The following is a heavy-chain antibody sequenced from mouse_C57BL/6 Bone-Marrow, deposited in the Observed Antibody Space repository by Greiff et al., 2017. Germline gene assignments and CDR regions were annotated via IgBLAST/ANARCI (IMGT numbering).Heavy chain of an antibody. Sequence: QVHVKQPGAELVMPGASVKLSCKASGYTFTSYWMHWVKQRPGQGLEWIGEIDPSDSYTNYNQKFKGKSTLTVDKSSSTAYMQLSSLTSEDSAVYYCARGDYDGDFDVWGTGTTVTVSS. CDR2: IDPSDSYT. CDR1: GYTFTSYW. CDR3: ARGDYDGDFDV. D-gene: IGHD2-4*01. J-gene: IGHJ1*03. V-gene: IGHV1-69*01.